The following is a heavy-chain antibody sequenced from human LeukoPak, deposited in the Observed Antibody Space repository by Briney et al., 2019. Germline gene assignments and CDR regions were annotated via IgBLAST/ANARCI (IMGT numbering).Heavy chain of an antibody. CDR1: GFTFSSHA. D-gene: IGHD3-9*01. Sequence: GGSLRLSCAASGFTFSSHAMSWVRQAPGKGLEWVSAISGSGGSTYYADSVKGRFTISRDNSKNTLYLQMNSLRAEDTAVYYCARPGLRYFDWLFQNWFDPWGQGTLVTVSS. J-gene: IGHJ5*02. CDR2: ISGSGGST. V-gene: IGHV3-23*01. CDR3: ARPGLRYFDWLFQNWFDP.